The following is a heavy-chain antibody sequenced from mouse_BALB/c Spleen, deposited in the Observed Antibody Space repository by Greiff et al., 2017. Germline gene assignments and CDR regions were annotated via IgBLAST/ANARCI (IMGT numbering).Heavy chain of an antibody. J-gene: IGHJ3*01. V-gene: IGHV1-80*01. CDR1: GYAFSSYW. D-gene: IGHD2-4*01. Sequence: QVQLQQSGAELVRPGSSVKISCKASGYAFSSYWMNWVKQRPGQGLEWIGQIYPGDGDTNYNGKFKGKATLTADKSSSTAYMQLSSLTSEDSAVYFCARRGYDYDGFAYWGQGTLVTVSA. CDR2: IYPGDGDT. CDR3: ARRGYDYDGFAY.